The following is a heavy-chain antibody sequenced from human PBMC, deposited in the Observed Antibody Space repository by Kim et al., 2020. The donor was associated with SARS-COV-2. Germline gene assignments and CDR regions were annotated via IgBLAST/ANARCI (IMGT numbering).Heavy chain of an antibody. Sequence: SETLSLTCAVYGGSFSGYYWSWIRQPPGKGLEWIGEINHSGSTNYNPSLKSRVTISVDTSKNQFSLKLSSVTAADTAVYYCARVIVVVPAAHSFDYWGQGTLVTVSS. CDR1: GGSFSGYY. CDR3: ARVIVVVPAAHSFDY. D-gene: IGHD2-2*01. J-gene: IGHJ4*02. CDR2: INHSGST. V-gene: IGHV4-34*01.